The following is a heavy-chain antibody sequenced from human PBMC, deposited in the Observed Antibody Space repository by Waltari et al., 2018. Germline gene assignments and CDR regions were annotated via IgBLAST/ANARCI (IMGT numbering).Heavy chain of an antibody. CDR2: IYDGGSS. D-gene: IGHD6-13*01. CDR3: ARLIAAAGTIEDY. J-gene: IGHJ4*02. CDR1: GGSISSSKW. V-gene: IGHV4-4*02. Sequence: QVQLQESGPGLVKPSGTLSLTCAVSGGSISSSKWGSWVRQPPGKGLGWIGEIYDGGSSNYRRSLKRRVTIAVDKSKTRVSRKLRSVTAAGTAVYYCARLIAAAGTIEDYWGQGTLVTVSS.